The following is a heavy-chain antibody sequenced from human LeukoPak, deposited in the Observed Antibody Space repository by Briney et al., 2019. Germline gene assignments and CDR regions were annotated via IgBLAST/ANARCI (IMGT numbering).Heavy chain of an antibody. V-gene: IGHV4-59*01. D-gene: IGHD3-10*01. CDR1: RGSISSYY. CDR3: ATTIDYGSGSYFFDY. CDR2: IYYSGSA. J-gene: IGHJ4*02. Sequence: SETLSLTCTVSRGSISSYYWSWIRQPPGKGLEWIGYIYYSGSANYNPSLKSRVTISVDTSKHQFSLKLSSVTAADTAVYYCATTIDYGSGSYFFDYWGQGTLVTVSS.